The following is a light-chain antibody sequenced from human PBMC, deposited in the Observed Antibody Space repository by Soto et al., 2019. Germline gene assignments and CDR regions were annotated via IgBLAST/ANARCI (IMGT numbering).Light chain of an antibody. V-gene: IGKV3-15*01. CDR3: QQYTDWPLT. CDR2: GAS. J-gene: IGKJ4*01. CDR1: QSVHSN. Sequence: EIVMTQSPATLSLSPGETATLSCRASQSVHSNLAWFQQHPGQAPRLLIYGASSRATGIPVRFSGSGSGTEFTLTISSLQPEDFAVYYCQQYTDWPLTFGGGTKVDIK.